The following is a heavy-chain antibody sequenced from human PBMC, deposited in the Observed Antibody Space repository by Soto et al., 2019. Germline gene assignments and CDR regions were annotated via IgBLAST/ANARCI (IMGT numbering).Heavy chain of an antibody. CDR1: GGSFSPNY. CDR2: IYNGGTP. CDR3: ARLGAYYQSLDP. D-gene: IGHD3-22*01. V-gene: IGHV4-4*09. J-gene: IGHJ5*02. Sequence: QVQLQESGPGLVKPSESLSLTCTVSGGSFSPNYWSWIRQPPGKGLEWVGYIYNGGTPSYKPSLRSRVTISLETSKSQFSLRLTSVTAADTAVYYCARLGAYYQSLDPWGPGTLVTVSS.